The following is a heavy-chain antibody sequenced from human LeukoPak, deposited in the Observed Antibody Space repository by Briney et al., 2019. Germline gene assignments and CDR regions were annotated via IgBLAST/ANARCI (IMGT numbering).Heavy chain of an antibody. CDR1: GFTFSSYA. Sequence: GSLRLSCAASGFTFSSYAMYWVRQAPGKGLEYVSAISRDGGSTYYANSVKGRFTISRDISKNTLYLQMGSLRAEDTDVYYCAKEGVAGRHFDYWGQGTLVTVSS. CDR3: AKEGVAGRHFDY. J-gene: IGHJ4*02. D-gene: IGHD1-14*01. V-gene: IGHV3-64*01. CDR2: ISRDGGST.